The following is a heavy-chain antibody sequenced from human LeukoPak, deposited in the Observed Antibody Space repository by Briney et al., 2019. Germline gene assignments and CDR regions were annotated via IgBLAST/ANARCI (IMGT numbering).Heavy chain of an antibody. D-gene: IGHD5-12*01. Sequence: PSETLSLTCGVSGGSISSTNWWSWVRRPPGQGLEWIGYLFYSGNTNSNPSLKSRVTISADTSKNQFSLRLNSVTAADTAVYFCGRVRTGNTGSPEYPEDWGQGTLVTVSS. V-gene: IGHV4-4*02. CDR2: LFYSGNT. J-gene: IGHJ1*01. CDR1: GGSISSTNW. CDR3: GRVRTGNTGSPEYPED.